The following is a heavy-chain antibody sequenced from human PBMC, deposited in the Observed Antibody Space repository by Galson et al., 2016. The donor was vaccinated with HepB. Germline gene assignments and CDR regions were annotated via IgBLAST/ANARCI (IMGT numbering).Heavy chain of an antibody. V-gene: IGHV1-2*04. D-gene: IGHD6-19*01. CDR2: ISPNSGGT. CDR3: ARVAVAGPYGYYGMDV. J-gene: IGHJ6*02. Sequence: SVKVSCKASGYTFTGYYMHWVRQAPGQGLEWMGWISPNSGGTNYAQKFQGWVTMTWDTSISTAYMQLSRLRSDDTAVYYCARVAVAGPYGYYGMDVWGQGTTVTVSS. CDR1: GYTFTGYY.